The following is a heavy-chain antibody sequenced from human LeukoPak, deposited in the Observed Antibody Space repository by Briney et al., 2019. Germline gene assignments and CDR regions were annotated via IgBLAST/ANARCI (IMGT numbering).Heavy chain of an antibody. V-gene: IGHV3-33*06. Sequence: GGSLILSCSASGFTFNTHGIQWVRQAPGKGLEWVAAIWLDGSVKHYSDAEKGRFTISRDNSLDTLYLQMNSLGVGDTVMCYCAKDTAIQFLEPAFWGQGTVVPVP. J-gene: IGHJ1*01. D-gene: IGHD3-3*01. CDR3: AKDTAIQFLEPAF. CDR1: GFTFNTHG. CDR2: IWLDGSVK.